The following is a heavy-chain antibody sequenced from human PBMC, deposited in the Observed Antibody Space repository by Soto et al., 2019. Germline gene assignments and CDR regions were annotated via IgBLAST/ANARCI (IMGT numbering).Heavy chain of an antibody. CDR1: GFTLSSYW. CDR3: ATFAGNH. Sequence: GGSLRLSCAASGFTLSSYWMQWARQAPGKGRVWVSDINIDGSTTNYADSVKGRFTMSRDNAKNTLYLQMNSLRVEDTAVYYCATFAGNHWGQGTLVTVSS. V-gene: IGHV3-74*01. CDR2: INIDGSTT. J-gene: IGHJ4*02. D-gene: IGHD1-26*01.